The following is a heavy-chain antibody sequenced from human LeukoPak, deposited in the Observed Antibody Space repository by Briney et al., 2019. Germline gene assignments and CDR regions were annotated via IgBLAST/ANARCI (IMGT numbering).Heavy chain of an antibody. CDR2: INPNSGGT. Sequence: GPSVKVSCTASGYTFTGYSMHWVRQAPGHGLEWMGRINPNSGGTNYAQKFQGRVTLTRETSISTAYMELSRLRSDDTAVYDCAGEIQLCEYWGQGTLVTVSS. J-gene: IGHJ4*02. CDR1: GYTFTGYS. D-gene: IGHD5-18*01. CDR3: AGEIQLCEY. V-gene: IGHV1-2*06.